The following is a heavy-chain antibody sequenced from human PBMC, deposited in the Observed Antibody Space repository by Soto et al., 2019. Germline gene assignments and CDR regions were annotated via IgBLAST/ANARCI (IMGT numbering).Heavy chain of an antibody. CDR3: ARHLLAAAANGGQGFDY. CDR1: GFTFSDYY. D-gene: IGHD6-13*01. V-gene: IGHV3-11*06. Sequence: PGGSLRLSCAASGFTFSDYYMSWIRQAPGKGLEWVSYISSSSSYTNYADSVKGRFTISRDNAKNSLYLQMNSLRAEDTAVYYCARHLLAAAANGGQGFDYWGQGTLVTVSS. J-gene: IGHJ4*02. CDR2: ISSSSSYT.